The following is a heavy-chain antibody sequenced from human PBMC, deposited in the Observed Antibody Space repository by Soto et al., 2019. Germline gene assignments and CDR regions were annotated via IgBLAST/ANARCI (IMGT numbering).Heavy chain of an antibody. CDR2: IYWDDDK. Sequence: QITLKESGPTLVKPTQTLTLTCTFSGFSLSTSGVGVGWNRKPPGKPLEWLALIYWDDDKRYSPSLKSRLTITKDTSKHQVVLTMTNMDPVDTATYYCAHRRRGSYFEYWGQGTLVTVSS. CDR3: AHRRRGSYFEY. CDR1: GFSLSTSGVG. V-gene: IGHV2-5*02. J-gene: IGHJ4*02. D-gene: IGHD3-16*01.